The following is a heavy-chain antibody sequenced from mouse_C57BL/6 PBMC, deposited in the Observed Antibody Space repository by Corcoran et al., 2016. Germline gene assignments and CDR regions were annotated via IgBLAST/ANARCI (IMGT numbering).Heavy chain of an antibody. Sequence: EVQLQQSGPELVKPGASVKISCKASGYTFTDYYMNWVKQSHGKSLEWIGDINPNNGGTSYNQKFKGKATLTVDKSSSTAYMELRSLTSEDSAVYYCASLWFVYWGQGTLVTVSA. CDR3: ASLWFVY. CDR1: GYTFTDYY. CDR2: INPNNGGT. V-gene: IGHV1-26*01. J-gene: IGHJ3*01.